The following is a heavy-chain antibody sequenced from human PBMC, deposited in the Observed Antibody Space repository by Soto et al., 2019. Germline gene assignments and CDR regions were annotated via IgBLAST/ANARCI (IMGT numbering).Heavy chain of an antibody. CDR2: ISDSGSTT. CDR1: GFPFSSFA. J-gene: IGHJ4*02. V-gene: IGHV3-48*02. D-gene: IGHD2-8*01. Sequence: GGSLRLSCAVSGFPFSSFAMNWVRQAPGRGLEWVSFISDSGSTTYYADSVKGRFTVSRDSAKNSLYLQMNSLRDEHTAVYFCARDPNGITDFDYWGQGTQVTVSS. CDR3: ARDPNGITDFDY.